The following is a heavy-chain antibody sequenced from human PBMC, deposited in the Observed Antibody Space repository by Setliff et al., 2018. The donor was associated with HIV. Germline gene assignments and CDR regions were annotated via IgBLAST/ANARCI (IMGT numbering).Heavy chain of an antibody. J-gene: IGHJ4*02. V-gene: IGHV4-61*05. CDR2: INHSGST. CDR1: GGSISSSSYY. CDR3: ARVIGWNDAGDY. Sequence: SETLSLTCTVSGGSISSSSYYWSWIRQPPGKGLEWIGEINHSGSTNYNPSLKSRVTISVDTSKNQFSLKLSFVTAADTAVYYCARVIGWNDAGDYWGRGTLVTVSS. D-gene: IGHD1-1*01.